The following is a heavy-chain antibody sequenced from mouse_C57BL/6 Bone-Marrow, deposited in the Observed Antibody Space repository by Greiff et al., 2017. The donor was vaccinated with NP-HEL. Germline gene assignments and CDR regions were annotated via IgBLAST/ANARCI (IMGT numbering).Heavy chain of an antibody. CDR1: GYSITSDY. Sequence: EVQRVESGPGLAKPSQTLSLTCSVTGYSITSDYWNWIRKFPGNKLEYMGYISYSGSTYYNPSLKSRISITRDTSKNQYYLQLNSVTTEDTATYDCARFIYDAYYAMDYWGQGTSVTVSS. V-gene: IGHV3-8*01. J-gene: IGHJ4*01. D-gene: IGHD2-3*01. CDR2: ISYSGST. CDR3: ARFIYDAYYAMDY.